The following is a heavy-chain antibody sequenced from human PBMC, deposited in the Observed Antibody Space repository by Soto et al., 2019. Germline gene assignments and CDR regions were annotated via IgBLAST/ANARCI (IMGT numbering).Heavy chain of an antibody. CDR1: GFTFSNYG. Sequence: QVHLVESGGGVVQPGTSLRLSCSASGFTFSNYGMHWVRQAPGKGLEWVADISYDARKKYYVDSVKGRFTISRDNSKNTLYTEMASLKSEDTAVYYCAKDGENWGQGTLVTVSS. V-gene: IGHV3-30*18. D-gene: IGHD3-10*01. CDR2: ISYDARKK. CDR3: AKDGEN. J-gene: IGHJ4*02.